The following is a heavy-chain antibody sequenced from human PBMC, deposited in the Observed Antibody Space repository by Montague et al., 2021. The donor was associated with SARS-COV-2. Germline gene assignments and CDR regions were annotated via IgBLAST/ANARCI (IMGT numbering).Heavy chain of an antibody. Sequence: SLRLSCAASGFTFSSYAMSWVRQAPGKGLEWVSAISGSGGSTYYADSVKGRFTISRDNSKNTLYLQTNSLRAEDTAVYYCARARGALKIGSYLDEYWGQGTLVTVSS. D-gene: IGHD1-26*01. CDR1: GFTFSSYA. CDR2: ISGSGGST. J-gene: IGHJ4*02. V-gene: IGHV3-23*01. CDR3: ARARGALKIGSYLDEY.